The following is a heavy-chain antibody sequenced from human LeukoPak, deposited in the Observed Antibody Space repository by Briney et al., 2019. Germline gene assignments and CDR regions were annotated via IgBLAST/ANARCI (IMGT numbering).Heavy chain of an antibody. V-gene: IGHV3-30*02. CDR1: GFTFSSYG. J-gene: IGHJ4*02. CDR2: IRYDGSNK. D-gene: IGHD3-9*01. Sequence: GGSLRLACAASGFTFSSYGMHWVRQAPGKGLEWVAFIRYDGSNKYYADSVKGRFTISRDNSKNTLYLQMNSLRAEDTAVYYCARDTYYDILTGDFWGQGTLVTVSS. CDR3: ARDTYYDILTGDF.